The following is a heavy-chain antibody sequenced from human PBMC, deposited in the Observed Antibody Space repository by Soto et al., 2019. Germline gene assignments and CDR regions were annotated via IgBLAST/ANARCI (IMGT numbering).Heavy chain of an antibody. D-gene: IGHD2-15*01. CDR1: GFTFSSYG. J-gene: IGHJ4*02. CDR3: AKAQQDCSGGSCYSKALDY. CDR2: ISYDGSNK. V-gene: IGHV3-30*18. Sequence: ESGGGVVQPGRSLRLSCAASGFTFSSYGMHWVRQAPGKGLEWVAVISYDGSNKYYADSVKGRFTISRDNSKNTLYLQMNSLRAEDTAVYYCAKAQQDCSGGSCYSKALDYWGQGTLVTVPS.